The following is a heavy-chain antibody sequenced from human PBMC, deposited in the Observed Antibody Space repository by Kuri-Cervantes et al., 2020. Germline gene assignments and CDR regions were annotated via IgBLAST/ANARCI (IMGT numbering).Heavy chain of an antibody. CDR1: GYTFTSYG. CDR3: ARYYDSSGYYPFDY. D-gene: IGHD3-22*01. J-gene: IGHJ4*02. CDR2: ISAYNDNT. V-gene: IGHV1-18*01. Sequence: ASVKVSCKASGYTFTSYGISWVRQAPGQGLEWMGWISAYNDNTNYAQKLQGRVIMTTDTSTSTAYMELRSLRSDDTAVYYCARYYDSSGYYPFDYWGQGTLVTVSS.